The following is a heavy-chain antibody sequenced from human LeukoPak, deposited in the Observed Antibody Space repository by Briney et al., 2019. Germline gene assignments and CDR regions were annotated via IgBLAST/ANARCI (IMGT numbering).Heavy chain of an antibody. D-gene: IGHD6-19*01. CDR1: GFTFSSYS. CDR3: ARTAYYTSGWWADY. CDR2: ISSSSSTL. J-gene: IGHJ4*02. V-gene: IGHV3-48*01. Sequence: GGSLRLSCAASGFTFSSYSMNWVRQAPGKGLEWVSYISSSSSTLYYADSVKGRFTISRDNAKNSLYLQMNSLRVDDTAIYYCARTAYYTSGWWADYWGQGTLVTVSS.